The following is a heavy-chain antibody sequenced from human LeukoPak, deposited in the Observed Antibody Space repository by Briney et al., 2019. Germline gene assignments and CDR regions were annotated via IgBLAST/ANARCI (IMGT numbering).Heavy chain of an antibody. CDR1: GGAISDTKYY. V-gene: IGHV4-39*01. D-gene: IGHD5-12*01. Sequence: PSETLSLTCSVSGGAISDTKYYWGWIRQPPGRGPEWIGSIYYSGSVYYNASLRSRLTLSVDTPKNQFSLKLNSVTATDTAVYYCARYSSWKTYFDYWGQGSLVTVSS. J-gene: IGHJ4*02. CDR3: ARYSSWKTYFDY. CDR2: IYYSGSV.